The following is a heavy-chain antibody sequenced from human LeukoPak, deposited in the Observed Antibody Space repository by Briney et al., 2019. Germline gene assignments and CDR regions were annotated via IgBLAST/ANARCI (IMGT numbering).Heavy chain of an antibody. D-gene: IGHD2-2*02. CDR1: GYTFTSYD. CDR3: ARGSYCSSTSCYIGSSRKNWFDP. J-gene: IGHJ5*02. V-gene: IGHV1-8*01. Sequence: WASVKVSCKASGYTFTSYDINWVRQATGQGPEWMGWMNPNSGNTGYAQKFQGRVTMTRNTSISTAYMELSSLRSEDTAVYYCARGSYCSSTSCYIGSSRKNWFDPWGQGTLVTVSS. CDR2: MNPNSGNT.